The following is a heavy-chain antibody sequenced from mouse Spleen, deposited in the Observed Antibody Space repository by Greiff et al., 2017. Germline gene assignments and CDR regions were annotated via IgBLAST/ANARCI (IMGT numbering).Heavy chain of an antibody. CDR3: ARELGRGDY. V-gene: IGHV1-19*01. D-gene: IGHD4-1*01. CDR1: GYTFTDYY. J-gene: IGHJ2*01. CDR2: INPYNGGT. Sequence: EVKLVESGPVLVKPGASVKMSCKASGYTFTDYYINWVKQSHGKSLEWIGVINPYNGGTSYNQKFKGKATLTVDKSSSTAYMELNSLTSEDSAVYYCARELGRGDYWGQGTTLTVSS.